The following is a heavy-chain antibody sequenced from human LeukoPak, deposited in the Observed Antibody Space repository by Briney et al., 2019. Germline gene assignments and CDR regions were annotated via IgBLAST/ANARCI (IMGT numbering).Heavy chain of an antibody. CDR1: GCTFTGYY. CDR3: ARVPDDPYYPQTKNWFDP. V-gene: IGHV1-2*02. J-gene: IGHJ5*02. CDR2: INPNSGGT. D-gene: IGHD2-21*01. Sequence: EASVKVSCKASGCTFTGYYMHWVRQAPGQGLEWMGWINPNSGGTNYAQKFQGRVTMTRDTSISTAYMELSRLRSDDTAVYYCARVPDDPYYPQTKNWFDPWGQGTLVTVSS.